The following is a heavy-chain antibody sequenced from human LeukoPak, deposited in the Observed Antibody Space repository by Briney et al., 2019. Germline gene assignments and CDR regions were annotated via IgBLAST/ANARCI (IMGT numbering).Heavy chain of an antibody. CDR2: ISHDGTTK. J-gene: IGHJ4*02. V-gene: IGHV3-30*04. Sequence: GRSLRLSCAASGFSFSNLAIHWVRQAPGKGLEWLAVISHDGTTKYYADSVKGRFTISRDNSNNSLSLQMNSLSAEDTAVYYCARARGRWHLLPLDFWGQGTLVTVSS. CDR3: ARARGRWHLLPLDF. D-gene: IGHD1-26*01. CDR1: GFSFSNLA.